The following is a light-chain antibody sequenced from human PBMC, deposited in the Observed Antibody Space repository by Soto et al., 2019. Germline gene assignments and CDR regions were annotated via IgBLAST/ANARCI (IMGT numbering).Light chain of an antibody. CDR2: AAS. CDR1: QLISSW. Sequence: DVQMTQSPSSVSASVGDRVTITCRASQLISSWLAWYQQKPGTPPKLPIYAASNLESGVPSRFSGSESGTEFTLTISSLQPEDFATYFCQQAASFPLTFGGGTKVDIK. CDR3: QQAASFPLT. V-gene: IGKV1-12*01. J-gene: IGKJ4*01.